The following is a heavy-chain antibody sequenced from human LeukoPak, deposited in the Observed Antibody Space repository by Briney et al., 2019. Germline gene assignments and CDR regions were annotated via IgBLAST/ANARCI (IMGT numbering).Heavy chain of an antibody. D-gene: IGHD5-18*01. CDR2: IYYSGST. J-gene: IGHJ4*02. V-gene: IGHV4-59*01. Sequence: SETLSLTCTVSGGSISSYYWSWIRQPPGKGLQWIGYIYYSGSTNYNPSLKSRVTISVDTSKNQFSLKLSSVTAADTAVYYCARGRYSYGGYYFDYWGQGTPVTVSS. CDR1: GGSISSYY. CDR3: ARGRYSYGGYYFDY.